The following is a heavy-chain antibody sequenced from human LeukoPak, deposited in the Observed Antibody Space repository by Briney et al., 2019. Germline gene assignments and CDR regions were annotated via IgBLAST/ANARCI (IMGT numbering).Heavy chain of an antibody. D-gene: IGHD2-15*01. CDR1: GGTFSSYT. CDR3: ASATLRCSGGSCYEMDV. CDR2: IIPLFGTP. V-gene: IGHV1-69*06. J-gene: IGHJ6*04. Sequence: EASVKVSCKASGGTFSSYTIGWVRRAPGQGLEWMGGIIPLFGTPDYAQKFQDRLTITADKSTSTAYMELSSLRSEDTAVYYCASATLRCSGGSCYEMDVWGKGTTVTVSS.